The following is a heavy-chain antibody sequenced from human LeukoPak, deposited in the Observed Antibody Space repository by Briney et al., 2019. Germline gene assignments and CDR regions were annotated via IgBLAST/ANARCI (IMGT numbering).Heavy chain of an antibody. CDR3: AREALRTSIDS. CDR1: GFRISGYS. CDR2: ISHYSRTT. D-gene: IGHD3-3*01. Sequence: GGSLRLSCVASGFRISGYSFTWVRQVPGKGLEWVSFISHYSRTTYYADSVKGRFTISRDNTESSVYLQMNSLKAEDTGIYYCAREALRTSIDSWGQGTLVSVSS. V-gene: IGHV3-48*04. J-gene: IGHJ4*02.